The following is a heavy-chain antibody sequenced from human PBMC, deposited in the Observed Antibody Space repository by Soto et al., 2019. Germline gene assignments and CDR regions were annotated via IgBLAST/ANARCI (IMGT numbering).Heavy chain of an antibody. Sequence: QVQLVQSGAEVKKPGASVKVSGKASGYSFTSFPIHWVRQAPGQGLECMGWINAANGYTRYSQKFQGRVTITRDTSATTAYMDLSSLTSEDTAVYYCARGGGLDDWGQGTLITVSS. CDR2: INAANGYT. CDR1: GYSFTSFP. V-gene: IGHV1-3*01. CDR3: ARGGGLDD. D-gene: IGHD3-10*01. J-gene: IGHJ4*02.